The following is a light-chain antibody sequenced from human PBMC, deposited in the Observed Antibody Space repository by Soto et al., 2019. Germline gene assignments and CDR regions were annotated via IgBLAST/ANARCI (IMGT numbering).Light chain of an antibody. V-gene: IGKV3-15*01. Sequence: EVVMPQSPATLSVSPGEGVTLSCRASQGIGDTLAWYQHKPGQTPRLLIYDASTRATGIPDRFSGGGSGTEFTLTISSLQSEDFVVYYCQQYNSWPPITFGQGTRLEI. J-gene: IGKJ5*01. CDR1: QGIGDT. CDR3: QQYNSWPPIT. CDR2: DAS.